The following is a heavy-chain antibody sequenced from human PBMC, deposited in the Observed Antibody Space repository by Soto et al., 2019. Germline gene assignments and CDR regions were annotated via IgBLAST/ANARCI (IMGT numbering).Heavy chain of an antibody. Sequence: SQTLSLTRYISGDSFSSNGGAWNWIRQSPSRGLEWLGRTYYRSKWYNDYAVSVKSRITVNPDTSKNQLSLQLSSVTPEDTAVNFRSRGKYSGFDGRGQGTMVTV. D-gene: IGHD2-15*01. CDR3: SRGKYSGFDG. V-gene: IGHV6-1*01. J-gene: IGHJ3*01. CDR2: TYYRSKWYN. CDR1: GDSFSSNGGA.